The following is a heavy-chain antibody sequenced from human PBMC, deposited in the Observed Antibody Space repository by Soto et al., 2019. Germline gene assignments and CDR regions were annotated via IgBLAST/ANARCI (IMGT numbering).Heavy chain of an antibody. V-gene: IGHV4-31*03. Sequence: SETLSLTCTVSGGSISSGGYYWSWIRQHPGKGLEWIGYIYYSGSTYYNPSLKSRVTISVDTSKNQFSLKLSSVTAADTAVYYCARKGYGSGSYYRAAIDYWGQGTLVTVSS. J-gene: IGHJ4*02. CDR1: GGSISSGGYY. CDR3: ARKGYGSGSYYRAAIDY. CDR2: IYYSGST. D-gene: IGHD3-10*01.